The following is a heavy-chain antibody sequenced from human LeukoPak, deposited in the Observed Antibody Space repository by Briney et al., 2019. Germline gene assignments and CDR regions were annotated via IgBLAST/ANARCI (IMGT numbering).Heavy chain of an antibody. CDR2: ISSSSSYI. CDR3: AKAAPPIHGDRYYFDY. J-gene: IGHJ4*02. CDR1: GFTFSSYS. D-gene: IGHD4-17*01. V-gene: IGHV3-21*04. Sequence: GGSLRLSCAASGFTFSSYSMNWVRQAPGKGLEWVSSISSSSSYIYYADSVKGRFTISRDNSKNTLYLQMNSLRAEDTAVYYCAKAAPPIHGDRYYFDYWGQGTLVTVSS.